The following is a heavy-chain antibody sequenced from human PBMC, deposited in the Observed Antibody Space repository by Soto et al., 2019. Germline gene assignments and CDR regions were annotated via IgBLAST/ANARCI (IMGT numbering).Heavy chain of an antibody. CDR1: GFTVSSNY. Sequence: GGSLRLSCAASGFTVSSNYMSWVRQAPGKGPEWVANIKEDGSEKNYVDSVKGRFTISRDNAKNSLYLQMNSLRAEDTAVYYCASLGRHGWGQGTTVTVSS. CDR2: IKEDGSEK. J-gene: IGHJ6*02. D-gene: IGHD3-16*01. V-gene: IGHV3-7*01. CDR3: ASLGRHG.